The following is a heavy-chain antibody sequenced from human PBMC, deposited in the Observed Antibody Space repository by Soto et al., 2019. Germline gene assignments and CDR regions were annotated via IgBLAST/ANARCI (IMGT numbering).Heavy chain of an antibody. CDR3: AKEGDLIGYNYGSCFDY. D-gene: IGHD5-18*01. CDR2: ITGSGGST. Sequence: PWGSLRLSCAASGFTFISYSMSWVRQAPGKGLEWVSAITGSGGSTYYADSVKGRFTISRDNSKNTLYLQMNSLRAEDTAVYYCAKEGDLIGYNYGSCFDYWGQGTLVTVSS. CDR1: GFTFISYS. V-gene: IGHV3-23*01. J-gene: IGHJ4*02.